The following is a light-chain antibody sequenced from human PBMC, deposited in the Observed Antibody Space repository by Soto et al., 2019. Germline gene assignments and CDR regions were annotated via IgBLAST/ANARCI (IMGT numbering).Light chain of an antibody. CDR3: QVWDDDSDHPWV. J-gene: IGLJ3*02. V-gene: IGLV3-21*02. CDR1: NIAFNT. Sequence: SYVLTQSPSVSLAPGQTARITCGGDNIAFNTVHWYQQRPGQAPVLVVSDNDDRPSGISERFTGSNSGDTATLTISRVEAGDEADYYCQVWDDDSDHPWVFGGGTKLTVL. CDR2: DND.